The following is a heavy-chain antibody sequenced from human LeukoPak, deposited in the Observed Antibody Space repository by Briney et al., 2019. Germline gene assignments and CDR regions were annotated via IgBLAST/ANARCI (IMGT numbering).Heavy chain of an antibody. D-gene: IGHD3-3*01. V-gene: IGHV1-69*13. J-gene: IGHJ4*02. Sequence: ASVKVSCKASEDSFSSYAIVWVRQAPGQGLEWMGGIIPIFGTANYAQKFQGRVTITADESTSTAYMELSSLRSEDTAVYYCARLDFWSGYPQPRFDYWGQGTLVTVSS. CDR2: IIPIFGTA. CDR3: ARLDFWSGYPQPRFDY. CDR1: EDSFSSYA.